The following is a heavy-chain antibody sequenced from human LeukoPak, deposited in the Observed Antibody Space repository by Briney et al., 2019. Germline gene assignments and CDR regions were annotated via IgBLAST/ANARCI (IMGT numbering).Heavy chain of an antibody. D-gene: IGHD3-22*01. CDR1: GFTFDDYA. Sequence: QSGGSLRLSCAASGFTFDDYAMHWVRQAPGKGLEWASGINWNSGSIGYADSVKGRFTISRDNAKNSLYLQMNSLRAEDTALYYCAKSYYYDSSGFMSHWGQGTLVTVSS. V-gene: IGHV3-9*01. J-gene: IGHJ4*02. CDR3: AKSYYYDSSGFMSH. CDR2: INWNSGSI.